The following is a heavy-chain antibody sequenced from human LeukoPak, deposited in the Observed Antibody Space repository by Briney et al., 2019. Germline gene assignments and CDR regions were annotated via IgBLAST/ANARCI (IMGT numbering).Heavy chain of an antibody. CDR1: GFIFSSYS. D-gene: IGHD3-3*01. Sequence: GGSLRLSCAASGFIFSSYSVTWVRQAPGKGLEWVSSISSSSSYIYYADSVKGRFTISRDNAKNSLYLQMNSLRAEDTAVYYCAREAIFGVVDYWGQGTLVTVSS. J-gene: IGHJ4*02. CDR3: AREAIFGVVDY. V-gene: IGHV3-21*01. CDR2: ISSSSSYI.